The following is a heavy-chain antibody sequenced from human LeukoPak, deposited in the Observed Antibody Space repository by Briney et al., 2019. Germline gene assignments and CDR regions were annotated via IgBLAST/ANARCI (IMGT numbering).Heavy chain of an antibody. V-gene: IGHV3-11*01. D-gene: IGHD3-16*01. J-gene: IGHJ4*02. Sequence: PGGSLRLSCAASGFTFSDYYMSWIRQAPGKGLEWVSYISSSGSTIYYADSVEGRFTISRDNAKNSLYLQMNSLRAEDTAVYYCARARSDVWGSYYVYWGQGTLVTVSS. CDR2: ISSSGSTI. CDR3: ARARSDVWGSYYVY. CDR1: GFTFSDYY.